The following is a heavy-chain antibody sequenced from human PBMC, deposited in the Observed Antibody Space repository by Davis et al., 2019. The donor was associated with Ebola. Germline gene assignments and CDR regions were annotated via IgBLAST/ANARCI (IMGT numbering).Heavy chain of an antibody. D-gene: IGHD2/OR15-2a*01. Sequence: SLIISCASPGFTLSSCWMHWLRQAPGKGLVWVSRINSVGSSTSSADSVKGLFTISRDNAKNTLFLQMNSLRADDTALYYCAKGGPRYFYHYYGMDVWGQGTTVTVSS. CDR1: GFTLSSCW. CDR3: AKGGPRYFYHYYGMDV. CDR2: INSVGSST. J-gene: IGHJ6*02. V-gene: IGHV3-74*01.